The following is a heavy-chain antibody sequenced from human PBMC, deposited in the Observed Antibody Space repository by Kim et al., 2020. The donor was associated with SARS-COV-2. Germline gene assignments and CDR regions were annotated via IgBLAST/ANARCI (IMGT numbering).Heavy chain of an antibody. D-gene: IGHD2-8*01. J-gene: IGHJ5*02. CDR1: GFTFSSYA. CDR2: ISGSGGST. V-gene: IGHV3-23*01. Sequence: GGSLRLSCAASGFTFSSYAMSWVRQAPGKGLEWVSAISGSGGSTYYADSVKGRFTISRDNSKNTLYLQMNSLRAEDTAVYYCARGECTNGPRCGYDQGWFDPWGQGTLVTVSS. CDR3: ARGECTNGPRCGYDQGWFDP.